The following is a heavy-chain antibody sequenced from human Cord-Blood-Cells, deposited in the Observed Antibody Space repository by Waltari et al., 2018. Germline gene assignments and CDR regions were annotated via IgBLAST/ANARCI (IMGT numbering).Heavy chain of an antibody. CDR2: IYLDDDK. CDR1: GFSLSTSGVG. Sequence: QITLKESGPTLVKPTQTLTLTCTFSGFSLSTSGVGVGWIRQPPGKALEWLALIYLDDDKRYSPSLKSRLTITKDTSKNQVVLTMTNMDPVDTATYYCAHTYHLWTYFDYWGQGTLVTVSS. CDR3: AHTYHLWTYFDY. D-gene: IGHD3-10*01. J-gene: IGHJ4*02. V-gene: IGHV2-5*02.